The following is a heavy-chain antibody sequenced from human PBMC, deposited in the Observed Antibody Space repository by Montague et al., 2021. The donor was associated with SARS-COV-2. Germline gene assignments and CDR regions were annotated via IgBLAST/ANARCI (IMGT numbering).Heavy chain of an antibody. Sequence: SMRISCAASGFTFSTYWMFWVRQAPGKGLVWSSHINSDGSSTSYADSVEGRFTISRDNAKNTLYLQMNSLRVEDTAVYYCVRAPGSYSAFDLWGQGTMVTVSS. CDR1: GFTFSTYW. CDR2: INSDGSST. D-gene: IGHD1-26*01. V-gene: IGHV3-74*01. J-gene: IGHJ3*01. CDR3: VRAPGSYSAFDL.